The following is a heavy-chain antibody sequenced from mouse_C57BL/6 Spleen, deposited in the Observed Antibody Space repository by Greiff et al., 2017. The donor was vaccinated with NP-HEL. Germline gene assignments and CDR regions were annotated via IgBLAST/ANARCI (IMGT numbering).Heavy chain of an antibody. CDR3: ARDPSITTVDYAMDY. Sequence: DVKLVESGGGLVKPGGSLKLSCAASGFTFSSYAMSWVRQTPEKRLEWVATISDGGSYTYYPDNVKGRFTISRDNAKNNLYLQMSHLKSEDTAMYYCARDPSITTVDYAMDYWGQGTSVTVSS. CDR2: ISDGGSYT. CDR1: GFTFSSYA. J-gene: IGHJ4*01. D-gene: IGHD1-1*01. V-gene: IGHV5-4*01.